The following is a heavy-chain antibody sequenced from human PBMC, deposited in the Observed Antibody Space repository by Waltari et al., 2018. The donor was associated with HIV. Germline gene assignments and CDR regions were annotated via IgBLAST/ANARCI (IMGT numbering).Heavy chain of an antibody. J-gene: IGHJ4*02. CDR2: ISTYNGNT. D-gene: IGHD3-22*01. V-gene: IGHV1-18*01. CDR1: GYPFTSYG. CDR3: AREMYDTSGYYYFDY. Sequence: QVQLVQSGAAVKKPGASVKVSCKASGYPFTSYGFRWVRQAPGQGFEWMGWISTYNGNTNYAQKLQGRVTMTTDTSTNTAYMDLRSLRSDDTAVYYCAREMYDTSGYYYFDYWGQGTLVTVSS.